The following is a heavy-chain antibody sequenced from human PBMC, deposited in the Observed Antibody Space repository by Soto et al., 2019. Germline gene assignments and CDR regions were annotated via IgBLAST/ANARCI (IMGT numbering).Heavy chain of an antibody. CDR2: ISGSGGYT. Sequence: EVQLVESGGGLVQPGGSLRLSCAASGFTFSSYAMSWVRQAPGKGLEWVSVISGSGGYTYYADSVKGRFTISRDNSKNTLYLPMNSLRAEDTAGYYCAKWTVVVVAATRGGYLDYWGQGTLVTVSS. V-gene: IGHV3-23*04. J-gene: IGHJ4*02. CDR1: GFTFSSYA. CDR3: AKWTVVVVAATRGGYLDY. D-gene: IGHD2-15*01.